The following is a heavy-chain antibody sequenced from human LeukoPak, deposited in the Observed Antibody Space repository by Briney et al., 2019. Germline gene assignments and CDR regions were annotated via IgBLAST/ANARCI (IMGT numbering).Heavy chain of an antibody. CDR1: GYTFTSYG. J-gene: IGHJ6*03. V-gene: IGHV1-18*04. CDR2: ISAYNGNT. CDR3: ARDASSLYYYYYMDV. Sequence: ASVKVSCKASGYTFTSYGISWVRQAPGQGLEWMGWISAYNGNTNYAQKLQGRVTMTTDTSTSTVYMELRSLRSDDTAVYYCARDASSLYYYYYMDVWGKGTTVTVSS.